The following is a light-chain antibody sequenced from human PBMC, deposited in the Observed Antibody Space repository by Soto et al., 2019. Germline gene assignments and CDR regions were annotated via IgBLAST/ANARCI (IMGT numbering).Light chain of an antibody. CDR2: GAS. V-gene: IGKV3-15*01. J-gene: IGKJ1*01. Sequence: IVLTQSPGTLSLSPGERATLSCRSIQSVSSSYLAWYQQKPGQAPRLLXYGASTRATGIPARFSGSGSGTEFTLTISSLQSEDFAVYYCQQYNNWPPWTFGQGTKVDIK. CDR1: QSVSSSY. CDR3: QQYNNWPPWT.